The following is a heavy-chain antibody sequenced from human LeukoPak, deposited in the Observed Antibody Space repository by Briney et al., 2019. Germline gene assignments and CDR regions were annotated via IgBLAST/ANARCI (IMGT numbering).Heavy chain of an antibody. CDR1: GGFISSGGYY. CDR3: ATGKVPLVYCSSTSCPGAFDI. J-gene: IGHJ3*02. D-gene: IGHD2-2*01. CDR2: IYNSGST. V-gene: IGHV4-31*03. Sequence: SQTLSLTCTVSGGFISSGGYYWSWIRQHPGKGLEWIGYIYNSGSTYYNPSLKSRVTISVDTSKNQFSLKLSSVTAADTAVYYCATGKVPLVYCSSTSCPGAFDIWGQGTMVTVSS.